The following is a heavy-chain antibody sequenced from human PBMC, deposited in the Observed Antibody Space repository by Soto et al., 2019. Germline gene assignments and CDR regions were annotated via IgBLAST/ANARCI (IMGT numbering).Heavy chain of an antibody. Sequence: QVQLVESGGGVVQPGRSLRLSCAASGFTFSSYGMHWVRQAPGKGLEWVAVISYDGSNKYYADSVKGRFTISRDNSKNTLYLQMNSLRAEDTAVYYCAKDRGYCTNRVCPPSGYWGQGTLVTVSS. CDR1: GFTFSSYG. CDR2: ISYDGSNK. CDR3: AKDRGYCTNRVCPPSGY. J-gene: IGHJ4*02. V-gene: IGHV3-30*18. D-gene: IGHD2-8*01.